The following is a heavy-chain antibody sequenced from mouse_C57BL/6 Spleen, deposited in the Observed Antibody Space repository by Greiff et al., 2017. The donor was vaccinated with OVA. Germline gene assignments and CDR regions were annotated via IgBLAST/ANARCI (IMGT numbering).Heavy chain of an antibody. Sequence: QVQLQQPGAELVKPGASVKLSCKASGYTFTSYWMQWVKQRPGQGLEWIGEIDPSDSYTNHNQKFKGKATLTVDTSSSTAYMQLSSLTSEDSAVYYCARRIYYYGSSYWYFDVWGTGTTVTVSS. CDR2: IDPSDSYT. V-gene: IGHV1-50*01. J-gene: IGHJ1*03. CDR3: ARRIYYYGSSYWYFDV. CDR1: GYTFTSYW. D-gene: IGHD1-1*01.